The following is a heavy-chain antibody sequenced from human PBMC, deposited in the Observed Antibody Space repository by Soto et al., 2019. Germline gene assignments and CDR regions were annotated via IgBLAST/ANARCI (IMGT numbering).Heavy chain of an antibody. V-gene: IGHV3-23*01. CDR3: VEEAQGNSDAQS. CDR1: GFTFSSFA. D-gene: IGHD5-18*01. Sequence: EVQMLESGGGLIQPGGSLRLSCAASGFTFSSFAMSWVRQVSGKGLEWVAAISPSGDRTYYTDSVKGRFTISRDNFMNTLYLHMNSLRAEDAAIYYCVEEAQGNSDAQSWGQGTLVTVSS. J-gene: IGHJ5*02. CDR2: ISPSGDRT.